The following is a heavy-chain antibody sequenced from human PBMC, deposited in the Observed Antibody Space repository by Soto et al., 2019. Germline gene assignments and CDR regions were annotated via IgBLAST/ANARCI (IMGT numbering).Heavy chain of an antibody. J-gene: IGHJ6*02. CDR1: GDSVSSNSAA. Sequence: PSQTLSLTCAISGDSVSSNSAAWNWIRQSPSRGLEWLGRTYYRSKWYNDYAVSVKSRIAINPDTSKNQFSLQLNSVTPEDTAVYYCARELRFLEWLSAPYGMDVWGQGTTVTVSS. CDR3: ARELRFLEWLSAPYGMDV. V-gene: IGHV6-1*01. D-gene: IGHD3-3*01. CDR2: TYYRSKWYN.